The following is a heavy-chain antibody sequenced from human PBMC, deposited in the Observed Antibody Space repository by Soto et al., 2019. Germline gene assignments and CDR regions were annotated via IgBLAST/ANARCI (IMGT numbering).Heavy chain of an antibody. CDR1: FTFSTYA. D-gene: IGHD4-17*01. V-gene: IGHV3-23*01. Sequence: FTFSTYAMSWVRQAPGKGLEWVSALTPSGGETYYADSVKGRFTISRDNSMNALYLQMSSLRIEDTAVYYCAHPRGYGVFDAYDIWGQGTMVTVSS. CDR3: AHPRGYGVFDAYDI. J-gene: IGHJ3*02. CDR2: LTPSGGET.